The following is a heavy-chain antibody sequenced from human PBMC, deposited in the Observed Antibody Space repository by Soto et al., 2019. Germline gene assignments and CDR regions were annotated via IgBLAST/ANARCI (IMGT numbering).Heavy chain of an antibody. CDR1: GYTFTSYA. CDR3: ARSLGGCRSTSCPHGY. J-gene: IGHJ4*02. V-gene: IGHV1-3*01. Sequence: QVQLVQSGAEVKKPGASVKVSCKASGYTFTSYAMHWVRQAPGQRLEWMGWINAGNGNTKYSQKFQGRVTITRDTSARTAYMELSSLRSEDTAVYYCARSLGGCRSTSCPHGYWGQGTLVTVSS. D-gene: IGHD2-2*01. CDR2: INAGNGNT.